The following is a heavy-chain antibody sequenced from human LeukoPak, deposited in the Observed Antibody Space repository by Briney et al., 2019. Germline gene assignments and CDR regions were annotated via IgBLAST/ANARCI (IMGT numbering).Heavy chain of an antibody. CDR3: ATLGYCSSTSCPKGVY. D-gene: IGHD2-2*01. V-gene: IGHV3-30*02. J-gene: IGHJ4*02. CDR1: GFTFSSYG. CDR2: IRYDGSNK. Sequence: GGSLRLSCAASGFTFSSYGMHWVRQAPGKGLEWVAFIRYDGSNKYYADSVKGRFTISRDNSKNTLYLQMGSLRAEDMAVYYCATLGYCSSTSCPKGVYWGQGTLVTVSS.